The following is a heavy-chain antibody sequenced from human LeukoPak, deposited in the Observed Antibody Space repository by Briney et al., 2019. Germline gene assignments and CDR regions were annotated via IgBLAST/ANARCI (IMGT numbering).Heavy chain of an antibody. CDR3: ARGAMFGRAIDY. V-gene: IGHV4-34*01. D-gene: IGHD3-3*02. Sequence: SETLSLTCAVYGGSFSGYYWSWIRQPPGKGLEWIGEINHSGSTNYNPSLKSRVTISVDTSKNQFSLKLSSVTAADTAVYYCARGAMFGRAIDYWGQGTLVTVSS. CDR1: GGSFSGYY. J-gene: IGHJ4*02. CDR2: INHSGST.